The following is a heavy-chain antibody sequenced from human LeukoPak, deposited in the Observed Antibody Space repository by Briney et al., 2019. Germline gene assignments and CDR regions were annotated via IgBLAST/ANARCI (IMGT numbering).Heavy chain of an antibody. CDR2: IRYDGSNK. V-gene: IGHV3-30*02. D-gene: IGHD2-2*01. Sequence: GGSLRLSCAASGFTFSSYGMHWVRQAPGKGLEWVAFIRYDGSNKYYADSVKGRFTISRDNAKNSLYLQMNGLRAEDTAVYYCARNLPAADYWGQGTLVTVSS. CDR3: ARNLPAADY. CDR1: GFTFSSYG. J-gene: IGHJ4*02.